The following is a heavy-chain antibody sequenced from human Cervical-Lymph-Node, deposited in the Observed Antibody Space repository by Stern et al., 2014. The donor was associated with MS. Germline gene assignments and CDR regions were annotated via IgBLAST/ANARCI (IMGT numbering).Heavy chain of an antibody. V-gene: IGHV4-31*03. CDR1: GGSINSGGYY. D-gene: IGHD4-17*01. CDR3: ARDRDAYYDYGDHDDSVH. J-gene: IGHJ4*02. CDR2: LYYNGSP. Sequence: QVQLQESGPGLVKPSQTLSLTCTVSGGSINSGGYYWSWIRQHPGKGLEWIGYLYYNGSPYYNPSLKNRVTISVDTSKNQFSLKLRSVTAADTAIYYCARDRDAYYDYGDHDDSVHWGQGILVTVSS.